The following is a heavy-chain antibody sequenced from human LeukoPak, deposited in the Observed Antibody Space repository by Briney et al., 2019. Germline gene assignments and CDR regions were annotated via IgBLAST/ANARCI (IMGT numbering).Heavy chain of an antibody. D-gene: IGHD2-15*01. CDR2: ISYDGSNK. V-gene: IGHV3-30-3*01. CDR3: ARDSPTLIVVVPVGIHATFDF. J-gene: IGHJ4*02. CDR1: GFTFSSYA. Sequence: PGGSLRLSCAASGFTFSSYAMHWVRQAPGKGLEWVAVISYDGSNKYYADSVKGRFTISRDNSKNTLYLQMNSLRAEDTAVYYCARDSPTLIVVVPVGIHATFDFWGQGTLVTVSS.